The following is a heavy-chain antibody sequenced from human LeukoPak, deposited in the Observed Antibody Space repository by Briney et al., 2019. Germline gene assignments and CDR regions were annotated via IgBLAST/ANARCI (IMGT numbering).Heavy chain of an antibody. J-gene: IGHJ6*02. CDR1: GGSFSGYY. V-gene: IGHV4-34*01. CDR3: ARGLDYYYYYYGMDV. CDR2: INHSGST. Sequence: SETLSLTCAVYGGSFSGYYWSWIRQPPGKGLEWIGEINHSGSTNYNPSLKSRVTISVDTSKNQFSLKLSSVTAADTAVYYCARGLDYYYYYYGMDVWGQGTTVTASS. D-gene: IGHD1-1*01.